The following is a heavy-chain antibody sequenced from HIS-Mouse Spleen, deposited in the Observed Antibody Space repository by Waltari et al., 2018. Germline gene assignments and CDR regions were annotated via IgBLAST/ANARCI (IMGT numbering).Heavy chain of an antibody. D-gene: IGHD5-12*01. V-gene: IGHV1-2*02. J-gene: IGHJ4*02. CDR2: IKPNSGGT. CDR3: AREIGGYVVY. CDR1: GYTFTGDY. Sequence: QVQLVQSGAEVKKPGASVKVSCTASGYTFTGDYLPWGRQAPGQGLEWGGWIKPNSGGTNYAQKFQGRVTMTRDTSISTAYMELSRLRSDDTAVYYCAREIGGYVVYWGQGTLVTVSS.